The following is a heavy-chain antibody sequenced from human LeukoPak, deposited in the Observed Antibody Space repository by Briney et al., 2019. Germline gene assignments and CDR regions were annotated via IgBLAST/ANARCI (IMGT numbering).Heavy chain of an antibody. D-gene: IGHD3-16*01. CDR3: ARDGEPDYDYVAMDV. Sequence: ASVKVSCKASGGTFSSYAVSWVRQASGQGLEWMGRIIPIFGTANYAQKFQGRVTITTDESTSTAYMELSSLRSEDTAVYYCARDGEPDYDYVAMDVWGKGTTVTVSS. CDR1: GGTFSSYA. J-gene: IGHJ6*03. V-gene: IGHV1-69*05. CDR2: IIPIFGTA.